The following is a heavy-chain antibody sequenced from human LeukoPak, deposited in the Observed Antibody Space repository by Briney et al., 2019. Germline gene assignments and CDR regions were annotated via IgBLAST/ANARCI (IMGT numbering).Heavy chain of an antibody. V-gene: IGHV4-59*12. CDR3: ARDEWTITGTFDY. Sequence: SETLSLTCTVSGGSISGYYWSWIRQPPGKGLEYIGYIHYSGSTTYNPSLESRLTISVDTSKNQFSLKMNSVTAADTAVYYCARDEWTITGTFDYWGQGTLVTVSS. J-gene: IGHJ4*02. D-gene: IGHD1-20*01. CDR1: GGSISGYY. CDR2: IHYSGST.